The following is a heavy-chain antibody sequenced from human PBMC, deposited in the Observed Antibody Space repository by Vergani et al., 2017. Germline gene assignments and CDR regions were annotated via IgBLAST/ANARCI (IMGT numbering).Heavy chain of an antibody. Sequence: EVQLVESGGGLIQPGGSLRLSCAASGLTVSSNYMSWVRQAPGKGLEWVSVLYSAGSTYYAASVKGRFIISRDNSKNTLYLQMNSLIGEDTAVYYCARGGLRMSSRFDPWGQGTLVTVSS. J-gene: IGHJ5*02. D-gene: IGHD1-26*01. CDR3: ARGGLRMSSRFDP. CDR1: GLTVSSNY. V-gene: IGHV3-53*01. CDR2: LYSAGST.